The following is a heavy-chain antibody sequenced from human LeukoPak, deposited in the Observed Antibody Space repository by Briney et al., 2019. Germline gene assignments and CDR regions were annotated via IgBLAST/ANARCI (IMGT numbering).Heavy chain of an antibody. CDR1: GFTFSSYG. CDR3: ARVVVVVAATPTYYYMDV. CDR2: IRYDGSNK. D-gene: IGHD2-15*01. V-gene: IGHV3-30*02. Sequence: GGSLRLSCAASGFTFSSYGMHWVRQAPGKGLEWVAFIRYDGSNKYYADSVKGRFTISRDNAKNSLYLQMNSLRAEDTAVYYCARVVVVVAATPTYYYMDVWGKGTTVTVSS. J-gene: IGHJ6*03.